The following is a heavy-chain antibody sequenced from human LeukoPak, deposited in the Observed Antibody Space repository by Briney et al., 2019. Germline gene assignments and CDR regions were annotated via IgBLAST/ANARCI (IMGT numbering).Heavy chain of an antibody. CDR2: IYYSGST. CDR1: GGSISSYY. D-gene: IGHD4-17*01. Sequence: SETLSLTCTVSGGSISSYYWSWIRQPPGKGLEWIGYIYYSGSTYYNPSLKSRVTISVDTSKNQFSLKLSSVTAADTAVYYCARDVGYGDYQGYFDYWGQGTLVTVSS. J-gene: IGHJ4*02. V-gene: IGHV4-59*12. CDR3: ARDVGYGDYQGYFDY.